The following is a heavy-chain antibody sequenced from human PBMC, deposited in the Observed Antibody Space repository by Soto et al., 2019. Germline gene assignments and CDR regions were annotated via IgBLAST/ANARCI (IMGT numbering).Heavy chain of an antibody. CDR3: ARAGMWFGQLY. Sequence: GGSLRLSCVVSGFTASAYYTSWVRQAPGKGLEWVSALYSCGATFYADSVKGRFTVSGDNSKNTLYLQMNSLRAEDTAVSYCARAGMWFGQLYWGQGSLVTVSS. CDR1: GFTASAYY. V-gene: IGHV3-53*01. CDR2: LYSCGAT. D-gene: IGHD3-10*01. J-gene: IGHJ4*02.